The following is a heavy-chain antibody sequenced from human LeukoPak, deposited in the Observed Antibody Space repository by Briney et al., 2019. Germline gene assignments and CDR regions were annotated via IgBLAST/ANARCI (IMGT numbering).Heavy chain of an antibody. CDR2: INPNSGGT. CDR3: ARSSSSALDV. D-gene: IGHD6-13*01. J-gene: IGHJ6*04. Sequence: GASVKVSCKASGYTFTSYAMNWVRQAPGQGLEWMGWINPNSGGTNYAQKFQGRVTMTRDTSISTAYMELSRLRSDDTAVYYCARSSSSALDVWGKGTTVTVSS. CDR1: GYTFTSYA. V-gene: IGHV1-2*02.